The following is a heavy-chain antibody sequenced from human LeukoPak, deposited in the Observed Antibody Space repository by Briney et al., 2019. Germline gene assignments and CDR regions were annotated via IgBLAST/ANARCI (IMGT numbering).Heavy chain of an antibody. CDR3: ARKPAVADPYYFDY. CDR2: IIPIFGTA. D-gene: IGHD6-19*01. J-gene: IGHJ4*02. Sequence: SVKVSCKASGGTFSSYAISWVRQAPGQGLEWMGGIIPIFGTANYAQKFQGRVTITADESTSTGYMELSSLRSYDTAVYYCARKPAVADPYYFDYWGQGTLVTVSS. CDR1: GGTFSSYA. V-gene: IGHV1-69*13.